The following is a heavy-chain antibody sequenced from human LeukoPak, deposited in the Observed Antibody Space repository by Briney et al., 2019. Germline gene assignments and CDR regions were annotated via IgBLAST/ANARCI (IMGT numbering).Heavy chain of an antibody. D-gene: IGHD4-17*01. CDR3: ARVGDYTAFDI. V-gene: IGHV3-64*01. CDR2: ISSDGSST. CDR1: GFTFSNYA. J-gene: IGHJ3*02. Sequence: GGSLRLSCAASGFTFSNYAMSWVRQAPGKGLEYVSAISSDGSSTYYANFVEGRFTISRDNSKNTLYLQMGSLRAEDMAVFYCARVGDYTAFDIWGQGTVVALSS.